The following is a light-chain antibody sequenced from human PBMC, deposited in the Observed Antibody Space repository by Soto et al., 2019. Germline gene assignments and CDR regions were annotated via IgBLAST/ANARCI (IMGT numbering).Light chain of an antibody. CDR1: QGISNY. CDR3: QQYNSYSVT. V-gene: IGKV1-27*01. J-gene: IGKJ1*01. Sequence: DIQMTQSPSSLSASVGDRVTITCRASQGISNYLAWYQQKPGKVPKLLIYAASTLQSGVPSRFSGSGSGTEFTLTISSLQPDDFATYYCQQYNSYSVTFGQGTKVEIK. CDR2: AAS.